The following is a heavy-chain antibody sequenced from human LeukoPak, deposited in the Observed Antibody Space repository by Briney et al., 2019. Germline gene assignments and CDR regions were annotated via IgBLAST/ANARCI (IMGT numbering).Heavy chain of an antibody. D-gene: IGHD5-24*01. V-gene: IGHV4-59*08. CDR2: IHDSGST. J-gene: IGHJ4*02. CDR1: GGSISNYY. CDR3: ARLDAAAGRYLQFFY. Sequence: SETLSLTCTVSGGSISNYYWSWIRQSQEKGLEWIGYIHDSGSTNYNPSLKSRVTISVDTSKNQFSLKLSSVTAADTAVYDCARLDAAAGRYLQFFYWGQGTLVTVSS.